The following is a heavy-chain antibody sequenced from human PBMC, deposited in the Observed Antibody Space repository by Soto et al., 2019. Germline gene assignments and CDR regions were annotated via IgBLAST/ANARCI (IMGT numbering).Heavy chain of an antibody. CDR3: ASYCSGGSCYSGGEDY. V-gene: IGHV1-69*13. CDR1: GGTFSSYA. D-gene: IGHD2-15*01. Sequence: ASVKVTFKASGGTFSSYAISWVRQAPGQGLEWMGGIIPIFGTASYAQKFQGRVTITADESTSTAYMELSSLRSEDTAVYYCASYCSGGSCYSGGEDYWGQGTLVTVSS. J-gene: IGHJ4*02. CDR2: IIPIFGTA.